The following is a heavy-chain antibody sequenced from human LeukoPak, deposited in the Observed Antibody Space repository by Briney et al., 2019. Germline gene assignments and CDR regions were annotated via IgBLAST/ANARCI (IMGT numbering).Heavy chain of an antibody. Sequence: SETLSLTCAVYGGSFSGYYWSWIRQPPGKGLEWIGEINHSGSTNYNPSLKSRVTISVDTSKNQFSLKLSSVTVADTAVYYCARGFGGDCSSTSCYVDFDYWGQGTLVTVSS. CDR3: ARGFGGDCSSTSCYVDFDY. D-gene: IGHD2-2*01. CDR2: INHSGST. V-gene: IGHV4-34*01. CDR1: GGSFSGYY. J-gene: IGHJ4*02.